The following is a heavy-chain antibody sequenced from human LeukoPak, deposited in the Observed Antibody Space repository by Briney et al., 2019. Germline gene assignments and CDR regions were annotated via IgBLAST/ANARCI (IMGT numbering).Heavy chain of an antibody. J-gene: IGHJ6*02. V-gene: IGHV4-4*07. CDR1: GGSISGYY. D-gene: IGHD3-10*01. Sequence: SETLSLTCTVSGGSISGYYWNWIRQPAGEGLEWVGRIYSSGRTNYNPSLKSRVTISVDMSKNQFSLKLSSVTAADTAVYYCAREGYYGSGSYSLMDVWGQGTTVTVSS. CDR3: AREGYYGSGSYSLMDV. CDR2: IYSSGRT.